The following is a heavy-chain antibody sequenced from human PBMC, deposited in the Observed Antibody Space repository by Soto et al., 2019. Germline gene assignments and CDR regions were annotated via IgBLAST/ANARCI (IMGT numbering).Heavy chain of an antibody. V-gene: IGHV3-9*03. CDR3: VKGSGFGSGSHFDH. D-gene: IGHD3-10*01. CDR2: ITWNSGII. Sequence: EVQLVESGGDLVQPGRSLRLSCAASGFTFDDSAMYWVRQAPGKGLEWVSGITWNSGIIDYADSVKGRFTISRDNAKNSLYLQMNSLRIEDMAFYYCVKGSGFGSGSHFDHWGQGTLVTVSS. CDR1: GFTFDDSA. J-gene: IGHJ4*02.